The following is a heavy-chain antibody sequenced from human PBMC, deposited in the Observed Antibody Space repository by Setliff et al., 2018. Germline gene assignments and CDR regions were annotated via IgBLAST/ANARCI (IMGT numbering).Heavy chain of an antibody. D-gene: IGHD3-3*01. V-gene: IGHV4-31*11. Sequence: SETLSLTCAVSGGSISSSDSNTNWWSWVRQPPGKGLEWIGYIYYSGSTYYNPSLKSRVTISVDTSKNQFSLKLSSVTAADTAVYYCASRATYYNFWSGYYLYWGQGTLVTVSS. CDR2: IYYSGST. CDR1: GGSISSSDSNTNW. J-gene: IGHJ4*02. CDR3: ASRATYYNFWSGYYLY.